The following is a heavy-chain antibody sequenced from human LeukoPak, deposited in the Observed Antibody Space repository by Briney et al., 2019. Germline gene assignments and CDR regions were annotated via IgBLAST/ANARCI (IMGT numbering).Heavy chain of an antibody. J-gene: IGHJ4*02. CDR3: ARTSRGYSGYPGGRGAFKY. CDR1: GGSISSGSYY. Sequence: SQTLSLTCTVSGGSISSGSYYWSWIRQPAGKGLEWIGRIYTSGSTNYNPSLKSRVTISVDTSKNQFSLKLSSVTAADTAVYYCARTSRGYSGYPGGRGAFKYWGQGALVTVSS. D-gene: IGHD5-12*01. CDR2: IYTSGST. V-gene: IGHV4-61*02.